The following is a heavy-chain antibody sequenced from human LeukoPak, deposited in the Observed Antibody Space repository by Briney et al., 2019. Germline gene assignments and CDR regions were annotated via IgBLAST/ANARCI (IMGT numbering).Heavy chain of an antibody. CDR2: IRYDGSNK. CDR1: GFTFSSYG. J-gene: IGHJ4*02. D-gene: IGHD4-17*01. Sequence: GGSLRLSCAASGFTFSSYGMHWVRQAPGKGLEWVAFIRYDGSNKYYADSVKGRFTISRDNSKNTLYLQMNSLRAEDTAVYYCAKENTKTPIRPGEATVTKGYFDYWGQGTLVTVSS. V-gene: IGHV3-30*02. CDR3: AKENTKTPIRPGEATVTKGYFDY.